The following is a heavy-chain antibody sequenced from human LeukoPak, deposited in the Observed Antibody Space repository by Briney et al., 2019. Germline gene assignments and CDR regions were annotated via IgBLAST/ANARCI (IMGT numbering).Heavy chain of an antibody. CDR3: ARGDFRSGI. Sequence: SVKVSCKASGGTFSSYTISWVRQAPGQGLEWMGGIIPIFSTADYAQKFQGRVTITADESTSTAYMELSRLRSDDTAVYYCARGDFRSGIWGQGTMVTVSS. J-gene: IGHJ3*02. V-gene: IGHV1-69*13. CDR2: IIPIFSTA. D-gene: IGHD3-3*01. CDR1: GGTFSSYT.